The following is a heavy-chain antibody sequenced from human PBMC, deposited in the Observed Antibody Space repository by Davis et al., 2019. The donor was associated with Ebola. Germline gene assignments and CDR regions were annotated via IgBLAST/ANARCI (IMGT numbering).Heavy chain of an antibody. Sequence: AASVKVSCKASGYTFTSYYIHWVRQAPGQGLEWMGGIIPIFGTANYAQKFQGRVTITADKSTSTAYMELSSLRSEDTAVYYCARDRRSSSQGYYYYYYGMDVWGQGTTVTVSS. CDR1: GYTFTSYY. D-gene: IGHD6-6*01. CDR2: IIPIFGTA. V-gene: IGHV1-69*06. J-gene: IGHJ6*02. CDR3: ARDRRSSSQGYYYYYYGMDV.